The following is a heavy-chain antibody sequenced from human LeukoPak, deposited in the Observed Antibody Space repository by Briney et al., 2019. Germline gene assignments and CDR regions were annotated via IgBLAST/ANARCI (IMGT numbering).Heavy chain of an antibody. J-gene: IGHJ4*02. CDR1: GFTFNTYA. D-gene: IGHD4-17*01. Sequence: PGGSLRLSCAAAGFTFNTYAMYWVRQAPGKGLEWVSGICGSGGCTYYADSVKGRFTISRDNSKNTVYLQMNSLTADDASVYYCAREGATTRPLDYWGQGTLVTVSS. CDR3: AREGATTRPLDY. V-gene: IGHV3-23*01. CDR2: ICGSGGCT.